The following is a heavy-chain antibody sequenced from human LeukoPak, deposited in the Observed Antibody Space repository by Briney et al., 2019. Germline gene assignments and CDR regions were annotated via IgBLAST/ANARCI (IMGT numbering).Heavy chain of an antibody. CDR3: ARDPTVITSSRITIFGVVKSPHNWFDP. V-gene: IGHV1-69*04. J-gene: IGHJ5*02. D-gene: IGHD3-3*01. Sequence: GSSVKVSRKASGGTFSSYAIGWVRQAPGQGLEWMGRIIPILGIANYAQKFQGRVTITAGKSTSTVYMELSSLRSEDTAIYFCARDPTVITSSRITIFGVVKSPHNWFDPWGQGTLVTVSS. CDR2: IIPILGIA. CDR1: GGTFSSYA.